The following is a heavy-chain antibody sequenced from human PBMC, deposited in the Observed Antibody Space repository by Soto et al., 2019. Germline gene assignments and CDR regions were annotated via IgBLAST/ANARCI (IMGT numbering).Heavy chain of an antibody. CDR2: IYYSGST. J-gene: IGHJ4*02. V-gene: IGHV4-31*03. D-gene: IGHD4-17*01. CDR1: GGSISSGGYY. Sequence: QVQLQESGPGLVKPSQTLSLTCTVSGGSISSGGYYWSWIRQHPGKGLEWIGYIYYSGSTYYNPSLKSRVTISVDTSRNQFALKLSSVTAADTAVYYCARDYGGNSLVDYWGQGTLVTVSS. CDR3: ARDYGGNSLVDY.